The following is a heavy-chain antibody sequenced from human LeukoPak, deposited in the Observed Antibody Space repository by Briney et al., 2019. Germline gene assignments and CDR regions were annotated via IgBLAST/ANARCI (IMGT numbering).Heavy chain of an antibody. CDR1: GGSVSSHY. CDR2: IFYSGST. D-gene: IGHD6-19*01. J-gene: IGHJ2*01. CDR3: ARVGYSSGWSHFDL. V-gene: IGHV4-59*02. Sequence: SETLSLTCTVSGGSVSSHYWSWIRRPPGKGLEWIAYIFYSGSTNYNPSLRNRVTISVDTSKNQFSLKLSSVTAADTAVYYCARVGYSSGWSHFDLWGRGTLVTVSS.